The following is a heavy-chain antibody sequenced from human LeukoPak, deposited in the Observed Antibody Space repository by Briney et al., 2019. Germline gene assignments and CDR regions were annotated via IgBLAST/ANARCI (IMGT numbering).Heavy chain of an antibody. CDR1: GGSSSGYY. CDR3: ARVSEAVAGHDAFDI. CDR2: INHSGST. V-gene: IGHV4-34*01. J-gene: IGHJ3*02. D-gene: IGHD6-19*01. Sequence: SETLSLTCAVYGGSSSGYYWSWVRQPPGKGLEWIGEINHSGSTNYNPSLKSRVTISVDTSKNQFSLKLSSVTAADTAVYYCARVSEAVAGHDAFDIWGQGTMVTVSS.